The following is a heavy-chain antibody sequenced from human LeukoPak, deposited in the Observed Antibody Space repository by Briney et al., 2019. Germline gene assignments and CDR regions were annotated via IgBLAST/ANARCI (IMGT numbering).Heavy chain of an antibody. D-gene: IGHD3-9*01. CDR1: GFTFSSYA. CDR3: ARENYDILTGYYQIDY. V-gene: IGHV3-23*01. J-gene: IGHJ4*02. Sequence: GGSLRLSCAASGFTFSSYAMSWVRQAPGKGLEWVSAISGGGTSTYYADSVKGRFTISRDNSKNTLYLQMNSLRSEDTAVYYCARENYDILTGYYQIDYWGQGTLVTVSS. CDR2: ISGGGTST.